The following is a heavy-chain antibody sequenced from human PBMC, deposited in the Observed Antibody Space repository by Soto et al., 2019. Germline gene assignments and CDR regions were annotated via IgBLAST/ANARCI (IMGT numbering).Heavy chain of an antibody. CDR3: ATLAAKNGFDI. J-gene: IGHJ3*02. D-gene: IGHD2-15*01. Sequence: GGSLSLSCAASGFTFSSYGMHWVRQAPGKGLEWVAVIWYDASNKYYADSVKGRFTISRDNSKNTLYLQMNSLRGDDTAVYYCATLAAKNGFDIWGQGTMVTVSS. CDR1: GFTFSSYG. V-gene: IGHV3-33*03. CDR2: IWYDASNK.